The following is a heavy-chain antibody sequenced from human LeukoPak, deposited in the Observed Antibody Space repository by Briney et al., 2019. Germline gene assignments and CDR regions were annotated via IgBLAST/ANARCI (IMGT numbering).Heavy chain of an antibody. CDR2: ISYDGRDK. CDR3: ATEIYDSSGYLGH. V-gene: IGHV3-30*07. D-gene: IGHD3-22*01. Sequence: GGSLRLSCAVSGFTFSNYAMHWVRQAPGKGLQWVAVISYDGRDKFYADSVKGRFTISRDNSKNTLYLQMNSLRAEDTAVYYCATEIYDSSGYLGHWGQGTLVTVSS. CDR1: GFTFSNYA. J-gene: IGHJ5*02.